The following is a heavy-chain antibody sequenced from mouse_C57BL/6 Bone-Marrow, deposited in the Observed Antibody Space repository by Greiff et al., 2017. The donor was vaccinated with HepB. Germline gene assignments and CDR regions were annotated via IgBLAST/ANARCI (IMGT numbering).Heavy chain of an antibody. Sequence: QVQLKESGPGILQPSQTLSLTCSFSGFSLSTFGMGVGWIRQPSGKGLEWLAHIWWDDDKYYNPALKSRLTISKDTSKNQVFLKIANVYTADTATYYCALMVYYSNYFDYWGQGTTLTVSS. CDR3: ALMVYYSNYFDY. V-gene: IGHV8-8*01. J-gene: IGHJ2*01. CDR1: GFSLSTFGMG. CDR2: IWWDDDK. D-gene: IGHD2-5*01.